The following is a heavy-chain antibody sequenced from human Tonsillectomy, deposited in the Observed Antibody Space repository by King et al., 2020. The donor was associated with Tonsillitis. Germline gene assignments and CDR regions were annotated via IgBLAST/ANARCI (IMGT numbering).Heavy chain of an antibody. CDR2: ISGDGALT. V-gene: IGHV3-43*02. D-gene: IGHD3-16*01. J-gene: IGHJ3*02. CDR1: GFTFDHYT. CDR3: VKDIGVLVDAFDI. Sequence: VQLVESGGGVVRPGGSLRLSCAASGFTFDHYTMHWVRQGPGKGLEWVSVISGDGALTNYAYSVNGRFTISRDTTNNSLYLHMNMRTADSALYFCVKDIGVLVDAFDIWDKGTMVTVSS.